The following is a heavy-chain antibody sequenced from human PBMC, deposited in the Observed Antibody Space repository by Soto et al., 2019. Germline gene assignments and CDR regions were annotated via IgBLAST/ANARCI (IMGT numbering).Heavy chain of an antibody. V-gene: IGHV3-48*02. J-gene: IGHJ5*02. D-gene: IGHD3-10*01. CDR3: AREIPSRGAGWFDP. CDR2: ISSSSSPI. Sequence: EVQLVESGGGLVQPGGSLRLSCAASGFTFSTYSMNWVRQAPGKGLEWVSYISSSSSPIYYADSVKGRFTISRDNAKNSLYLQMNSLRDEDTAVYYCAREIPSRGAGWFDPWGQGTLVTVSS. CDR1: GFTFSTYS.